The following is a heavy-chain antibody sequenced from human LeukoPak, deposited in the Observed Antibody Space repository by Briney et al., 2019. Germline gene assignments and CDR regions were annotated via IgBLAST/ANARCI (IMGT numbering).Heavy chain of an antibody. D-gene: IGHD3-10*01. CDR3: AREAFTMVQGVISNWFDP. Sequence: GGSLRLSCAASGFTFSNYAMYWVRQAPGKGLVWVSRISSDGSSIIYADSVKGRFTISRDNAKNSLYLQMNSLRAEDTAVYYCAREAFTMVQGVISNWFDPWGQGTLVTVSS. CDR2: ISSDGSSI. J-gene: IGHJ5*02. V-gene: IGHV3-74*01. CDR1: GFTFSNYA.